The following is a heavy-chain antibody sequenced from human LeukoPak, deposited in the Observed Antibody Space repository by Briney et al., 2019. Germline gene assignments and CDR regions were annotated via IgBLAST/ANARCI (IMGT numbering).Heavy chain of an antibody. J-gene: IGHJ4*02. Sequence: GGSLTLSCAASGFTFSTYAMSWVRQAPGKGLEWVSAISGSAGSTNYADSVKGRFTISRDNSKNPLSLKMNSLRAEDTAVYYCAKASSSAWRDDFDYWGQGTLVTVSS. D-gene: IGHD6-19*01. CDR1: GFTFSTYA. CDR3: AKASSSAWRDDFDY. CDR2: ISGSAGST. V-gene: IGHV3-23*01.